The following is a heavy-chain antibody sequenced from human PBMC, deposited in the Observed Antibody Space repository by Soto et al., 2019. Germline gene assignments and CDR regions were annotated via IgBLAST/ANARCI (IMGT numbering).Heavy chain of an antibody. Sequence: QVQLVESGGGVVQPGRSLRLSCAASGFTFSSYGMHWVRQAPGKGLEWVAVIWYDGSNKYYADSVKGRFTISRDNSKNTLYLQMNSLRAEDTAVYYCARWGVGSYYQIDYWGQGTLVTVSS. CDR1: GFTFSSYG. V-gene: IGHV3-33*01. CDR2: IWYDGSNK. J-gene: IGHJ4*02. D-gene: IGHD1-26*01. CDR3: ARWGVGSYYQIDY.